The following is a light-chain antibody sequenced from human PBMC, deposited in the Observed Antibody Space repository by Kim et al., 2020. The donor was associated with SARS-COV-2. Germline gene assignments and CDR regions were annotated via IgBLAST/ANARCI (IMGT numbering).Light chain of an antibody. V-gene: IGKV3-20*01. Sequence: EIVLTQSPGTLSLSPGDRAALSCRASQSVSSSYLAWYQQKPGQAPRLLIYGTSSRATGIPDRFTGSGSGTDFTLTISRLEPEDFAVYYWQQYGSSPPYTFGQGTKLEI. J-gene: IGKJ2*01. CDR1: QSVSSSY. CDR2: GTS. CDR3: QQYGSSPPYT.